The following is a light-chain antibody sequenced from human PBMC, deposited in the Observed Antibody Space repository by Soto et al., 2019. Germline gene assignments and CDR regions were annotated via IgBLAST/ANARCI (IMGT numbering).Light chain of an antibody. V-gene: IGKV3-20*01. CDR2: GTS. Sequence: EIVLTQSPGTLSLSPGERATLSCRSSQSVSSSYLAWYQQKPGQAPRLLIYGTSSRATAIPDRFSGSGSGTDFTLTISRLEPEAFAVYYCQQYGSSSWTFCQGTKVDIQ. CDR1: QSVSSSY. CDR3: QQYGSSSWT. J-gene: IGKJ1*01.